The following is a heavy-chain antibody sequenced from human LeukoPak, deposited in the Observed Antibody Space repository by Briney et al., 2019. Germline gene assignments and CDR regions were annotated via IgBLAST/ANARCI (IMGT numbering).Heavy chain of an antibody. CDR3: VRDGHCSSPSCTFDY. V-gene: IGHV3-11*06. Sequence: PGGSLRLSCAASGCTFSDHYMGWVRQAPGKGLEGISYINGRGSFTNYADSVRGGFTISRDNPKNSLYLQMNNVSAEDTAVYYCVRDGHCSSPSCTFDYWGQATLVTVSS. CDR2: INGRGSFT. D-gene: IGHD2-2*03. J-gene: IGHJ4*02. CDR1: GCTFSDHY.